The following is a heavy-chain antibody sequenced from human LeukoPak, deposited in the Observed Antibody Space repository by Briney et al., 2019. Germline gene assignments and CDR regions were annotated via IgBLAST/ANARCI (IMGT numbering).Heavy chain of an antibody. Sequence: PGGSLRLSCAASGFTFSSYGMHWVRQAPGKGLEWVAFIRYDGSNKYYADSVKGRFTISRDNAKNSLYLQMNSLRAEDTAVYYCARAGVVATMQQWLVRNYYYMDVWGKGTTVTVSS. J-gene: IGHJ6*03. D-gene: IGHD6-19*01. CDR3: ARAGVVATMQQWLVRNYYYMDV. V-gene: IGHV3-30*02. CDR1: GFTFSSYG. CDR2: IRYDGSNK.